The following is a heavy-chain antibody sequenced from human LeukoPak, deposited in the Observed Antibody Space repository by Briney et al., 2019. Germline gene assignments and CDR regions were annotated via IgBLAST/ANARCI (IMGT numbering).Heavy chain of an antibody. CDR3: ATAIVATIGDAFDI. V-gene: IGHV1-46*01. CDR1: GYTFTSYY. Sequence: ASVKVSCKASGYTFTSYYMHRVRQAPGQGLEWMGIINPSGGSTSYGQKFQGRVTMTRDTSTSTVYMELSSLRSEDTAVYYCATAIVATIGDAFDIWGQGTMVTVSS. CDR2: INPSGGST. J-gene: IGHJ3*02. D-gene: IGHD5-12*01.